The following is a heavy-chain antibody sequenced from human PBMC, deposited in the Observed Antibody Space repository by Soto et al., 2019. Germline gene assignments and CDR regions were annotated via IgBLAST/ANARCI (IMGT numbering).Heavy chain of an antibody. CDR1: GFTFSSYA. J-gene: IGHJ4*02. V-gene: IGHV3-23*01. CDR2: ISGSGGST. CDR3: ASRWGRIWGSPRG. D-gene: IGHD3-16*01. Sequence: EVQLLESGGGLVQPGGSLRLSCAASGFTFSSYAMSWVRQAPGKGLEWVSAISGSGGSTYYADSVKGRFTISRDNSKNTLYLQMNSLRAEDTAVYYWASRWGRIWGSPRGGGQGTLVTVSS.